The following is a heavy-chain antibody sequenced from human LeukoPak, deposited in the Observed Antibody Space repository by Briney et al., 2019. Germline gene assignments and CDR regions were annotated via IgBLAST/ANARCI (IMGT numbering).Heavy chain of an antibody. CDR2: IIPIFGTA. D-gene: IGHD6-13*01. CDR3: AFSIAAALGIAP. V-gene: IGHV1-69*05. CDR1: GGTFSSYA. J-gene: IGHJ5*02. Sequence: SVKVSCKASGGTFSSYAISWVRQAPGQGLEWMGGIIPIFGTANYAQKFQGRVTITTDESTSTAYMELSSLRSEDTAVYYCAFSIAAALGIAPWGQGTLVTVSS.